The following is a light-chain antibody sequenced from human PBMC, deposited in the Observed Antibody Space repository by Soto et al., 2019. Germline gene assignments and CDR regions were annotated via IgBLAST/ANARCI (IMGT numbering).Light chain of an antibody. CDR2: PAS. V-gene: IGKV1-9*01. CDR1: QGIGSS. J-gene: IGKJ1*01. CDR3: QQLSSYPRT. Sequence: DIQLTQSPSFLSASVGDRVTISCRASQGIGSSFAWYQQKPGKAPKLLVFPASTLEGGVPSRFSGTGSGTEFTLTISSLRPEDFATYYCQQLSSYPRTFGQGTKVEIK.